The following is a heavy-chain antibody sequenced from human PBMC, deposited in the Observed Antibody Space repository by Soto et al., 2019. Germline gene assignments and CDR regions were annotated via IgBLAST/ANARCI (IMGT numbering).Heavy chain of an antibody. J-gene: IGHJ4*02. Sequence: PGGSLRLSCAASGFTFSSYAMSWVRQAPGKGLEWVSAISGSGGSTYYAGSVKGRFTISRDNSKNTLYLQMNSLRAEDTAVYYCAKESQTGGDNTAMVDGGLDYWGQGTLVTVS. CDR1: GFTFSSYA. CDR2: ISGSGGST. D-gene: IGHD5-18*01. V-gene: IGHV3-23*01. CDR3: AKESQTGGDNTAMVDGGLDY.